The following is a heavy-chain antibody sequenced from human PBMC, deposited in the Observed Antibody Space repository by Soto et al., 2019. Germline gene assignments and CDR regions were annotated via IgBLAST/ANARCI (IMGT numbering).Heavy chain of an antibody. V-gene: IGHV4-31*01. D-gene: IGHD1-26*01. CDR2: IYYSGST. CDR3: AREGGIVGATAADY. J-gene: IGHJ4*02. Sequence: QVQLQESGPGLVKPSQTLSLTCTVSGGSISSGGYYWSWIRQHPGKGLEWIGYIYYSGSTYYNPSLQSLVTITVYTSKNQSTLDLSSLTAADTAVYYCAREGGIVGATAADYWGQGTLVTVSS. CDR1: GGSISSGGYY.